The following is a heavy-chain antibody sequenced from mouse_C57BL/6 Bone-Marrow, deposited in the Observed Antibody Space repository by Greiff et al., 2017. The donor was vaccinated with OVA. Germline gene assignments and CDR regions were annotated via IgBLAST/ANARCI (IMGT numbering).Heavy chain of an antibody. Sequence: EVQLQQSGPELVKPGASVKISCKASGYSFTDYNMNWVKQSTGKSLEWIGVINPNYGTTSYNQKFKGKATLTVDQSSSTAYMQLNSLTSEDSAVYYCAYSPAVYYGYEGRYFDYWGQGTTLTVSS. CDR2: INPNYGTT. J-gene: IGHJ2*01. CDR3: AYSPAVYYGYEGRYFDY. CDR1: GYSFTDYN. D-gene: IGHD2-2*01. V-gene: IGHV1-39*01.